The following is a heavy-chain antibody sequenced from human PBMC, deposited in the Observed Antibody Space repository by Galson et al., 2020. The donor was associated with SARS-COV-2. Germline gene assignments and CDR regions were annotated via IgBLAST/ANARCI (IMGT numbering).Heavy chain of an antibody. CDR1: GPSISSGSYS. J-gene: IGHJ3*02. V-gene: IGHV4-30-2*01. D-gene: IGHD4-17*01. CDR3: ARLHYGEYAPEAFDI. Sequence: SETLSLTSAVYGPSISSGSYSWNWIRQPPVKCLEWIGYISHRGDTYYNPSLKSRVTISGDRSKNQFSLTLSSVTAADTAVYYCARLHYGEYAPEAFDIWGPGTRVTVAS. CDR2: ISHRGDT.